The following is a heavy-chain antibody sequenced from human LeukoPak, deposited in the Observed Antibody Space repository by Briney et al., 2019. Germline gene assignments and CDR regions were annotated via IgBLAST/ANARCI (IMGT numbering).Heavy chain of an antibody. D-gene: IGHD2-2*01. CDR1: GYSISSGYH. CDR2: IYHSGNT. V-gene: IGHV4-38-2*02. J-gene: IGHJ4*02. CDR3: AKDTPDIVVVPTADPYFDY. Sequence: PSETLSLTCIVSGYSISSGYHWGWIRQPPGKGLEWIGTIYHSGNTYYNPSLKSRVNISVDTSKNQFSLKLSSVTAADTAVYYCAKDTPDIVVVPTADPYFDYWGQGTLVTVSS.